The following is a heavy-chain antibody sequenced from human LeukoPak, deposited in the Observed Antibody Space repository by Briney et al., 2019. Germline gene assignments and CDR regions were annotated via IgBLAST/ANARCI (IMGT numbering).Heavy chain of an antibody. CDR2: INQDGSEK. CDR1: GFSFSSHW. V-gene: IGHV3-7*01. D-gene: IGHD5-24*01. CDR3: ARDGVRDGLYFDY. J-gene: IGHJ4*02. Sequence: GGSLRLSCAASGFSFSSHWMSWVRQAPGKGLEWVANINQDGSEKNNVDSVKGRFTISRDNAKNSLYLQMNSLRAEDTAVYYCARDGVRDGLYFDYWGQGTPVTVSS.